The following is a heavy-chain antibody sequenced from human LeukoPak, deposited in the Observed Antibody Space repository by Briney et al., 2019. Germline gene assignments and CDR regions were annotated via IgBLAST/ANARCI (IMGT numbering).Heavy chain of an antibody. CDR1: GGSFTNYY. D-gene: IGHD2-2*01. CDR3: ARGDCSSPSCYLSDWFDP. J-gene: IGHJ5*02. V-gene: IGHV4-34*01. Sequence: SETLSLTCAVYGGSFTNYYWSWIRQPPGKGLEWIGEINHNGSTNYNPSLESRVTISIDTSKNQISLKLSSVTAADTALYYYARGDCSSPSCYLSDWFDPWGQGTLVTVSS. CDR2: INHNGST.